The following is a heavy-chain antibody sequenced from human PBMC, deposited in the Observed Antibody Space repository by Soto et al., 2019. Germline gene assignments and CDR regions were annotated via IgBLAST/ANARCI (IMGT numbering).Heavy chain of an antibody. J-gene: IGHJ6*02. CDR3: AKIITIFGVVTNYGMDV. CDR1: GFTFSSYA. Sequence: EVQLLESGGGLVQPGGSLRLSCAASGFTFSSYAMSWVRQAPGKGLEWVSAISGSGGSTYYADSVKGRFTISRDNSKNTLYLQMNSLRAEDTAVYYCAKIITIFGVVTNYGMDVWGQGTTVTVSS. D-gene: IGHD3-3*01. V-gene: IGHV3-23*01. CDR2: ISGSGGST.